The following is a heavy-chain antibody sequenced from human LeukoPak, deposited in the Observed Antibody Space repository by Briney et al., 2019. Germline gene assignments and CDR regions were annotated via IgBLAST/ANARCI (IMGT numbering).Heavy chain of an antibody. CDR1: GFTSSSYG. CDR3: AKGRYYDSSGDDY. V-gene: IGHV3-30*02. CDR2: IRYDGSNK. Sequence: GGFLRLSCAASGFTSSSYGMHWVRQAPGKGLEWVAFIRYDGSNKYYADSVKGRFTISRDNSKNTLYLQMNSLRAEDTAVYYCAKGRYYDSSGDDYWGQGTLVTVSS. J-gene: IGHJ4*02. D-gene: IGHD3-22*01.